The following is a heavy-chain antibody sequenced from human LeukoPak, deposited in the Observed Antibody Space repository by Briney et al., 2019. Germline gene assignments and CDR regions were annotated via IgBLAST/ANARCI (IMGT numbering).Heavy chain of an antibody. CDR2: ISTYSGNI. CDR1: GYIFTTYS. V-gene: IGHV1-18*04. Sequence: GASLKVSCKASGYIFTTYSISWVRQAPGQGLEWMGWISTYSGNINYAQKFQGRVTMTTDTSTSTDYMELRSLRSDDTAMYYCAIDRPSAIGTTARFDPWGQGTLVAVSS. J-gene: IGHJ5*02. D-gene: IGHD1-1*01. CDR3: AIDRPSAIGTTARFDP.